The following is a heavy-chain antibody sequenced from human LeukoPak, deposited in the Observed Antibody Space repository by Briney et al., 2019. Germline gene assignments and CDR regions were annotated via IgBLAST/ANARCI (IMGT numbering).Heavy chain of an antibody. CDR1: GFTFSHYA. V-gene: IGHV3-30-3*01. CDR3: ARAADHDAVDI. CDR2: ISYDGTKK. J-gene: IGHJ3*02. Sequence: PGGSLRLSCAASGFTFSHYAMHWVRQTPGKGLEWVAIISYDGTKKYSADSVKGRFTISRDSSKKTLYLQMNSLRTEDTAVYYCARAADHDAVDIWGQGTLVTVSS.